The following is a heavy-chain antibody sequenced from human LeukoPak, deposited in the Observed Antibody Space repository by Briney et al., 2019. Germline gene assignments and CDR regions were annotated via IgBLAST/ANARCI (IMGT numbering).Heavy chain of an antibody. D-gene: IGHD3-10*01. CDR3: AKDHVNYYGSGVVDY. J-gene: IGHJ4*02. Sequence: GGSLRLSCAASGFTFSSYGMHWLRQAPGTGLEGGAVISYDGSNKYYADSVKGRFTISRDNSKNTLYLQMNSLRAEDTAVYYCAKDHVNYYGSGVVDYWGQGTLVTVSS. CDR1: GFTFSSYG. CDR2: ISYDGSNK. V-gene: IGHV3-30*18.